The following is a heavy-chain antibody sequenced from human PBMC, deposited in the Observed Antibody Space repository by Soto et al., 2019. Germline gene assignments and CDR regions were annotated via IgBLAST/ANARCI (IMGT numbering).Heavy chain of an antibody. J-gene: IGHJ5*02. CDR1: GDSVSSDNYY. CDR3: ARGFTEFLQWYWSITWLDP. D-gene: IGHD3-3*01. V-gene: IGHV4-61*01. CDR2: IYNSGTT. Sequence: SETLSLTCTVSGDSVSSDNYYLTWIRQPPGKGLEWIGYIYNSGTTNYNPSLKGRVTISVDTSKNQFSLNLTSLTAADTAVYYCARGFTEFLQWYWSITWLDPWGQGTPVTVSS.